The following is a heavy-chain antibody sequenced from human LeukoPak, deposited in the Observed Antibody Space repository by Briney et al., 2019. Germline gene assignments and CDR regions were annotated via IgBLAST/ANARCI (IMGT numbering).Heavy chain of an antibody. J-gene: IGHJ6*02. CDR2: ISGSGGST. CDR1: GFTFSSYA. Sequence: GGSLRLSCAASGFTFSSYAMSWVRQAPGKGLEWVSAISGSGGSTYYADSVKGRFTISRDNSKNTLYLQMNSLRAEDTAVYYCARESGFGALFPHCMDVWGQGTTVTVSS. V-gene: IGHV3-23*01. CDR3: ARESGFGALFPHCMDV. D-gene: IGHD3-10*01.